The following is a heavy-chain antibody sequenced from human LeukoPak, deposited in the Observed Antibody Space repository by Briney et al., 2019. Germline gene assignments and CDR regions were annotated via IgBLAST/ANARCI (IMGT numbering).Heavy chain of an antibody. CDR1: GGSISSSSYY. V-gene: IGHV4-39*07. D-gene: IGHD2-15*01. CDR3: ARGLGYCSGGSCSSPYYFDY. CDR2: IYYSGST. J-gene: IGHJ4*02. Sequence: SETLSLTCTVSGGSISSSSYYWGWIGQPPGKGLEWIGSIYYSGSTYYNPSLKSRVTISVDTSKNQFSLKLSSVTAADTAVYYCARGLGYCSGGSCSSPYYFDYWGQGTLVTVSS.